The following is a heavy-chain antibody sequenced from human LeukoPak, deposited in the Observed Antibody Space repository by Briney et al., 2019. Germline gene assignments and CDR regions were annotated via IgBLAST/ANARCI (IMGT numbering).Heavy chain of an antibody. CDR1: GFTFSSYA. V-gene: IGHV3-23*01. CDR2: ISGSGGST. D-gene: IGHD6-13*01. Sequence: GGSLRLSCAASGFTFSSYAMSWVRQAPGKGLEWVSGISGSGGSTYYADSVKGRFTISRDNSKITLYLQMNSLRAEDTAVYYCARPTIAAAGNFEYWGQGTLVTVSS. J-gene: IGHJ4*02. CDR3: ARPTIAAAGNFEY.